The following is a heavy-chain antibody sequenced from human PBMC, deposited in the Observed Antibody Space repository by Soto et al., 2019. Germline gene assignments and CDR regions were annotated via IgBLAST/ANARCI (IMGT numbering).Heavy chain of an antibody. D-gene: IGHD3-9*01. CDR1: GGSITSGTYY. CDR3: ARATGFYGYYFDY. Sequence: QVQLQESGPGLVKPSQTLSLTCTVSGGSITSGTYYWTWIRQHPGKGLEWIGYIYYSGSTYYNPSLNSRVSISVDTSKNQFSLKLTSVTAADTAVYYCARATGFYGYYFDYWGQGTLVTVSS. V-gene: IGHV4-31*03. J-gene: IGHJ4*02. CDR2: IYYSGST.